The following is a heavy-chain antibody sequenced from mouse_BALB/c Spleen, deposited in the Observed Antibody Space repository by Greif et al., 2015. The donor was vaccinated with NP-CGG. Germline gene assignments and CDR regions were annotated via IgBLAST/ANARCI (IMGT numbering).Heavy chain of an antibody. J-gene: IGHJ3*01. CDR2: ISDGGSYT. V-gene: IGHV5-4*02. CDR3: ARDLGFAY. Sequence: DVKLVESGGGLVKPGGSLKLSCAASGFTFSDYYMYWVRQTPEKRLEWVATISDGGSYTYYPDSVKGRFTISRDNAKNNLYLQMSSLKSEDTAMYYCARDLGFAYWGQGTLVTVSA. CDR1: GFTFSDYY.